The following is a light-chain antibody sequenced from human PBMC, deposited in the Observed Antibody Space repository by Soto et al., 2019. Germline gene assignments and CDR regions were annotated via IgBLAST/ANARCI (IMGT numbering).Light chain of an antibody. J-gene: IGLJ2*01. CDR3: NSYPSSTTVV. CDR2: EVS. Sequence: QSALTQPASVSGSPGQSITISCTGTSSDVGGYNYVSWFQQHPGKAPKVMIYEVSNRPSGVANRFSGSKSANTASLTISGLQAEGEAHYSCNSYPSSTTVVFGGGTKLTVL. CDR1: SSDVGGYNY. V-gene: IGLV2-14*01.